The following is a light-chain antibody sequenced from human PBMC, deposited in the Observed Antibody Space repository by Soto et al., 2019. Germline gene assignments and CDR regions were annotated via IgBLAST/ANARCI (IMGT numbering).Light chain of an antibody. CDR1: QSVNSRD. CDR3: QQTRSYPST. Sequence: IVVPPSTGTLSLSPVESGTRSCRGSQSVNSRDLAWYQTKAGQAPRLLIFGASIRDTGIPDRFSGSGSGTDFPLTISSLQAEDFATYYCQQTRSYPSTCGGGTKVDI. J-gene: IGKJ4*01. CDR2: GAS. V-gene: IGKV3-20*01.